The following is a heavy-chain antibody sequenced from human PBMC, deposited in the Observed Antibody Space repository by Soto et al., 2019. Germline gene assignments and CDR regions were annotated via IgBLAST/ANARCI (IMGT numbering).Heavy chain of an antibody. CDR3: ARSVQSSGWDSWYFDL. D-gene: IGHD6-19*01. CDR2: IYYTGST. Sequence: QVQLQESGPGLVKPSETLSLTCTVSRGAISSYYWSWIRQPPGQELEWIGYIYYTGSTNYNPSLRSRVTISVDTSRNQFSLRLNSVTAADTAVYHCARSVQSSGWDSWYFDLWGRGTLVTVSS. V-gene: IGHV4-59*01. CDR1: RGAISSYY. J-gene: IGHJ2*01.